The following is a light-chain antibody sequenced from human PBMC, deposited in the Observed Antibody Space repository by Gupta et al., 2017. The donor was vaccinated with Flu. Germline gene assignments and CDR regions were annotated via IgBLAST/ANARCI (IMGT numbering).Light chain of an antibody. J-gene: IGKJ5*01. V-gene: IGKV3-15*01. CDR2: DAS. Sequence: ATLSLSPGERATLSCRASQSVSSNLAWFQHKPGQAPRLLIYDASNRATGIPARFSGSGSGTEFTLTISSLEPEDFAVYYCQQYNNWPSDTFGQGTKLEIK. CDR3: QQYNNWPSDT. CDR1: QSVSSN.